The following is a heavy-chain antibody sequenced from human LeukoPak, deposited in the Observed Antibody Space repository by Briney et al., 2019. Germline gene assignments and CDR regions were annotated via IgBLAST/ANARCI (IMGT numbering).Heavy chain of an antibody. Sequence: ASVKVSCKASGYTFTGYYMHWVRQAPGQGLEWMGWINPNSGGTNYAQKFQGRVTMTRDTSISTAYMELSRLRSDDTAVYYCARGVHVWWSYRYFDYWRRGTLVTVSS. V-gene: IGHV1-2*02. J-gene: IGHJ4*02. CDR3: ARGVHVWWSYRYFDY. CDR1: GYTFTGYY. D-gene: IGHD3-16*02. CDR2: INPNSGGT.